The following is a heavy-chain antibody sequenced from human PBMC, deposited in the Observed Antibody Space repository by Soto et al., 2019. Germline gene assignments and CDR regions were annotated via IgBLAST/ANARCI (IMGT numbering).Heavy chain of an antibody. V-gene: IGHV3-23*01. Sequence: GGSLRLSCAASGFTFSSYAMSWVRQAPGKGLEWVSAISGSGGSTYYADSVKGRFTISRDNSKNTLYLQMNSLRAEDTAVYYCAKGPQDYDYIWGSYLSGGDGTRPYGYWGQGTLVTVSS. D-gene: IGHD3-16*01. CDR3: AKGPQDYDYIWGSYLSGGDGTRPYGY. CDR1: GFTFSSYA. CDR2: ISGSGGST. J-gene: IGHJ4*02.